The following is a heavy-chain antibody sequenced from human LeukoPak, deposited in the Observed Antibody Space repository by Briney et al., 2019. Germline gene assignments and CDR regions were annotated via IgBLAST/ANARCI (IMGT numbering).Heavy chain of an antibody. CDR3: ARGLRRNDVRRSYYFDY. Sequence: SETLSLTCTVSGGSISSYYWSWIRQPPGKGLEWIGYIYYSGSTNYNPSLKSRVTISVDTSKNQFSLKLSSVTAADTAVYYCARGLRRNDVRRSYYFDYWGQGTLVTVSS. D-gene: IGHD1-1*01. CDR1: GGSISSYY. V-gene: IGHV4-59*12. J-gene: IGHJ4*02. CDR2: IYYSGST.